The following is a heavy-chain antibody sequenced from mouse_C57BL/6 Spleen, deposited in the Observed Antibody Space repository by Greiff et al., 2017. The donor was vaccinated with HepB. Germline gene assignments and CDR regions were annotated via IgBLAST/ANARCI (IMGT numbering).Heavy chain of an antibody. CDR1: GFTFSDYG. D-gene: IGHD1-1*01. CDR2: ISSGSSTI. CDR3: ARNYYGSSPYAMDY. V-gene: IGHV5-17*01. Sequence: VQLKESGGGLVKPGGSLKLSCAASGFTFSDYGMHWVRQAPEKGLEWVAYISSGSSTIYYADTVKGRFTISRDNAKNTLFLQMTSLRSEDTAMYYCARNYYGSSPYAMDYWGQGTSVTVSS. J-gene: IGHJ4*01.